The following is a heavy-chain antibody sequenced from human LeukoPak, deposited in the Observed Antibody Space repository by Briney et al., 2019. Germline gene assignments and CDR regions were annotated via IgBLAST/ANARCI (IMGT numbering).Heavy chain of an antibody. J-gene: IGHJ3*01. D-gene: IGHD2/OR15-2a*01. Sequence: GSLRLSCAASGLTFHNTWMHWIRQAPGEGLVWVSRIINDGITTTYADSVKGRFTISRDNAKKTLYLQMNSLRADDTAVYYCAADGEYAFLVWGQGTMVTASS. CDR2: IINDGITT. CDR1: GLTFHNTW. V-gene: IGHV3-74*01. CDR3: AADGEYAFLV.